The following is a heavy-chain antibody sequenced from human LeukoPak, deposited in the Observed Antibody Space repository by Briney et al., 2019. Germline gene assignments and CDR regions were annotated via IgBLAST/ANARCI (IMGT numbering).Heavy chain of an antibody. CDR3: ARSSGTGTFSY. CDR1: GDSISRSTYY. Sequence: SETLSLTCTVSGDSISRSTYYWAWIRQPPGKGLEWIGSVYCGRSPYYNPSLESRATISVDTSKNHFSLKMSSVTAADTAVYYCARSSGTGTFSYWGQGTLVTVSS. CDR2: VYCGRSP. V-gene: IGHV4-39*02. D-gene: IGHD6-25*01. J-gene: IGHJ4*02.